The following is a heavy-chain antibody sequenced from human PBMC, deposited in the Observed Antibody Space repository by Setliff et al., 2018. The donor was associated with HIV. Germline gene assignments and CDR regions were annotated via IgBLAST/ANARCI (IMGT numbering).Heavy chain of an antibody. CDR2: INAGDDNT. Sequence: ASVKVSCKAFGYTFSTNAIHWVRQAPGQRLDWMGYINAGDDNTRYSEKFQGRVTITRDTSANTAYMELSSLRSEDTALYYCARGSCSGCYLSDYWGLGTLVTVSS. V-gene: IGHV1-3*01. CDR1: GYTFSTNA. J-gene: IGHJ4*02. D-gene: IGHD6-19*01. CDR3: ARGSCSGCYLSDY.